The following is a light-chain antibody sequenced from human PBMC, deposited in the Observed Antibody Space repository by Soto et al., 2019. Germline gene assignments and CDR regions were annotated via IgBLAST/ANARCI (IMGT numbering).Light chain of an antibody. CDR1: QSVTTR. J-gene: IGKJ2*01. V-gene: IGKV3-20*01. CDR3: HQYDNAPQT. CDR2: GAS. Sequence: EIVLTQSPATLSLSPGERATLSCRASQSVTTRLAWYQQKPGQAPRVLIYGASKRATGIPDRFSGSGSGTDFSLTISRLEPEDFAVYYCHQYDNAPQTYGQGTKVDIK.